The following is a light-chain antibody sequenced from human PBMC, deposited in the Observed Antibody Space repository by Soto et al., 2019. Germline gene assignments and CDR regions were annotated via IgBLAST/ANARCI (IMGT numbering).Light chain of an antibody. CDR3: QVWDSNSDVV. CDR2: DDN. J-gene: IGLJ2*01. CDR1: NIGTKG. Sequence: SYEPTQPPSVSEAPGQTARITCGGDNIGTKGVHWYQQRPGQAPVLVVYDDNDRPSGIPERFSGSNSGNTATLTISRVEAGDGADYYCQVWDSNSDVVFGGGTKLTVL. V-gene: IGLV3-21*02.